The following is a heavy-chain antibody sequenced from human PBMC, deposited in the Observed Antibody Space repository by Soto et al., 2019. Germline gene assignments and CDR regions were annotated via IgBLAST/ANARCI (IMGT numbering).Heavy chain of an antibody. CDR2: IYYSGST. V-gene: IGHV4-30-4*01. CDR3: ARDRRYFDWLRHFDY. J-gene: IGHJ4*02. CDR1: GGSISSGDYY. Sequence: SETLSLTCTVSGGSISSGDYYWSWIRQPPGKGLEWIGYIYYSGSTYYNPSLKSRVTISVDTSKNQFSLKLSSVTAADTAVYYCARDRRYFDWLRHFDYWGQGTLVTVSS. D-gene: IGHD3-9*01.